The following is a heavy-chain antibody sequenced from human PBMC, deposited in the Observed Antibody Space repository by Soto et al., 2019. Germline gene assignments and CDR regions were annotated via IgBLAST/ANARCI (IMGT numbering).Heavy chain of an antibody. CDR1: GFTVSRYD. J-gene: IGHJ4*02. CDR2: IQTGGAT. CDR3: VRVLSNSVVVDS. Sequence: QVVESGGGLLQAGVSTRLSWLASGFTVSRYDMAWVRQAPGKGLEWASIIQTGGATYYTDSAQGRVTISRDNSGNTVYLKMSSLRVEDTGVYSCVRVLSNSVVVDSWGQGSPITVS. V-gene: IGHV3-53*01. D-gene: IGHD2-15*01.